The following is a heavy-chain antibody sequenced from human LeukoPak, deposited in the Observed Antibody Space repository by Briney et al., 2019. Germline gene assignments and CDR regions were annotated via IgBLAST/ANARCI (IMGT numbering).Heavy chain of an antibody. CDR2: ISSSSSTI. CDR1: GFTFSSYS. J-gene: IGHJ5*02. CDR3: ARQFYTATVLFWFDL. V-gene: IGHV3-48*01. Sequence: PGGSLRLSCAASGFTFSSYSMNWVRQAPGKGLEWVSYISSSSSTIYYADSVKGRFTISRDNGKNSLYLQMHSLRAEDTAVYYCARQFYTATVLFWFDLWGQGTLVTVSS. D-gene: IGHD3-10*01.